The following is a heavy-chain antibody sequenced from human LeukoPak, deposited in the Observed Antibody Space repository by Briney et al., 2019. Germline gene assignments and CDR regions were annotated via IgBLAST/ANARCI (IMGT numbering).Heavy chain of an antibody. J-gene: IGHJ4*02. CDR3: ASNVDIVAEGFDY. CDR2: INPNSGGT. Sequence: ASVKVSRKASGYTFTGYYMHWVRQAPGQGLEWMGWINPNSGGTNYAQKFQGRVTMTRDTSISTAYMELSRLRSDDTAVYYCASNVDIVAEGFDYWGQGTLVTVSS. CDR1: GYTFTGYY. D-gene: IGHD5-12*01. V-gene: IGHV1-2*02.